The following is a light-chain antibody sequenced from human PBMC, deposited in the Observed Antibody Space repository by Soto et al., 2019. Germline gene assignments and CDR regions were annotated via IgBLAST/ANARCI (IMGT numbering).Light chain of an antibody. CDR1: QSISNW. Sequence: DIQMTQSPSTLSASVGDRVTITCRASQSISNWLAWYQQKPGKAPKLLIYDASSLESGVPSRFSGSGSGTEFTLTISSLQPDDFATYYCQQYNSYVFTFGPGTKGDIK. J-gene: IGKJ3*01. CDR2: DAS. V-gene: IGKV1-5*01. CDR3: QQYNSYVFT.